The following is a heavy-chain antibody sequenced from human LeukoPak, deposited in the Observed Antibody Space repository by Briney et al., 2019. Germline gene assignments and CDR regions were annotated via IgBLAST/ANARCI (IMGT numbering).Heavy chain of an antibody. V-gene: IGHV4-59*08. J-gene: IGHJ4*02. CDR3: ARTIEVAPAAIRLWDY. CDR2: IYYGGGT. CDR1: GGSFSGYY. Sequence: PSETLSLTCAVYGGSFSGYYWSWIRQPPGKGLEWIGYIYYGGGTTFNPSFKSRVTISVDTSKNQFSLKLSSVTAADTAVYYCARTIEVAPAAIRLWDYWGQGTLVTVSS. D-gene: IGHD2-2*01.